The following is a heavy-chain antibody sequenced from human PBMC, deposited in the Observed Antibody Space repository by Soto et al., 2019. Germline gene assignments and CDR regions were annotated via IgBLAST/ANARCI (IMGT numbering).Heavy chain of an antibody. CDR2: IYHSGDT. CDR3: ARARIVVAGTIVDY. Sequence: QVQLQDSGPGLVKPSETLSLTCAVSGYSLTSGYYCGWIRQPPGKGLEWIGSIYHSGDTYYNPSLKSRVTISVDTSNNHFSLKLTSVTAADTAVYYCARARIVVAGTIVDYWGQGTLVTVSS. J-gene: IGHJ4*02. CDR1: GYSLTSGYY. D-gene: IGHD6-19*01. V-gene: IGHV4-38-2*01.